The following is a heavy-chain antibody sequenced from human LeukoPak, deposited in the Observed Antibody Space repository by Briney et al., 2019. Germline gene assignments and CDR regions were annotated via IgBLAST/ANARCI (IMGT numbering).Heavy chain of an antibody. CDR2: ITASGTAM. Sequence: GGTLRLSCAASGFTFSSYSMNWVRQAPGKGLEWVSHITASGTAMFYADSVKGRFTISRDNAKNSLYLQMNSLRDEDTAVYYCASSGSYRFDYWGQGTLVTVSS. CDR3: ASSGSYRFDY. D-gene: IGHD1-26*01. J-gene: IGHJ4*02. CDR1: GFTFSSYS. V-gene: IGHV3-48*02.